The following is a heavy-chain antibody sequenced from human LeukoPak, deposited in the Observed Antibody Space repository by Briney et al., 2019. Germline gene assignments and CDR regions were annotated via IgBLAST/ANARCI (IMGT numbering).Heavy chain of an antibody. CDR3: ASHIVVVPAAHILDDAFDI. CDR2: INPNSGGT. CDR1: GYTFTGYY. J-gene: IGHJ3*02. Sequence: ASVKVSCKASGYTFTGYYMHWVRQAPGQGLERMGWINPNSGGTNYAQKFQGRVTMTRDTSISTAYMELSRLRSDDTAVYYCASHIVVVPAAHILDDAFDIWGQGTMVTVSS. V-gene: IGHV1-2*02. D-gene: IGHD2-2*01.